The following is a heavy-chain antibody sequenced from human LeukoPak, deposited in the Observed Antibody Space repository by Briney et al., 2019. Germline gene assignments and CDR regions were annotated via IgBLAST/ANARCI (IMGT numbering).Heavy chain of an antibody. D-gene: IGHD1-26*01. V-gene: IGHV3-23*01. CDR1: GFTFSSYA. CDR3: ATELKVAGPTTGFDY. CDR2: ILGSGDST. Sequence: GGSLRLSCAASGFTFSSYAMSWVRQAPGKGLEWVSAILGSGDSTYYAGPVKGRFTISRDNSKNTLDLHMNSLRADDTAVYYCATELKVAGPTTGFDYWGQGTLVTVSS. J-gene: IGHJ4*02.